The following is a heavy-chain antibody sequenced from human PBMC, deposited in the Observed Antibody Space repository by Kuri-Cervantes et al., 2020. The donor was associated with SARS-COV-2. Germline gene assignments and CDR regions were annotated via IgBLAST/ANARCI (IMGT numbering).Heavy chain of an antibody. CDR1: GFSLTSTGTC. CDR3: ARHSSGSYCDY. Sequence: SGPTLVKPTQTLTLTCTFSGFSLTSTGTCVSWIRQPPGRALEWLAFIDWDDNKYYSTSLETRLTISKDTSKNQVILTMRNMDPADTATYYCARHSSGSYCDYWGQGTPVTVSS. D-gene: IGHD6-19*01. J-gene: IGHJ4*02. V-gene: IGHV2-70*01. CDR2: IDWDDNK.